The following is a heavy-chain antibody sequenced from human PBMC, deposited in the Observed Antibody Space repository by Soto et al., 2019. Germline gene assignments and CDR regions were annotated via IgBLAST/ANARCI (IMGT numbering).Heavy chain of an antibody. CDR3: ARESLYDFWSGYYRRGGSYPDGHRGYYFDY. D-gene: IGHD3-3*01. V-gene: IGHV4-34*01. Sequence: KTSETLSLTCAVYGGSFSGYYWSWIRQPPGKGLEWIGEINHSGSTNYNPSLKSRVTISVDTSKNQFSLKLSSVTAADTAVYYCARESLYDFWSGYYRRGGSYPDGHRGYYFDYWGQGTLVTVSS. CDR1: GGSFSGYY. CDR2: INHSGST. J-gene: IGHJ4*02.